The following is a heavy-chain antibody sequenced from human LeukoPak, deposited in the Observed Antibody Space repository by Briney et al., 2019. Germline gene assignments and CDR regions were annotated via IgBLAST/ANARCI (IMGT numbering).Heavy chain of an antibody. D-gene: IGHD2-2*01. CDR2: IRVSGNAI. CDR1: GFTFSDFY. J-gene: IGHJ4*02. CDR3: ATLYCSSTNCPIDY. Sequence: GGSLRLSCASSGFTFSDFYMSWIRQAPGKGLEWVSYIRVSGNAIFYADSVKGRFTISRDNAKNSLYLQMNSLRAEDTAVYYCATLYCSSTNCPIDYWGQGTLVTVSS. V-gene: IGHV3-11*04.